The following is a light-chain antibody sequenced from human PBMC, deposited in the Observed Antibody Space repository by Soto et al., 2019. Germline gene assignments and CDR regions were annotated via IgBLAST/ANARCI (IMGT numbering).Light chain of an antibody. V-gene: IGKV1-9*01. CDR2: AAS. Sequence: DVQMTQSPSNLSGSVGDRVTITCRASQGISSYLAWYQQKAGKAPKLLIYAASTLQSGVPSRFSGSGSGTEFTLTISSLQPEDSATYVCQQLSNYPLSFGGGTKVDIK. CDR3: QQLSNYPLS. CDR1: QGISSY. J-gene: IGKJ4*01.